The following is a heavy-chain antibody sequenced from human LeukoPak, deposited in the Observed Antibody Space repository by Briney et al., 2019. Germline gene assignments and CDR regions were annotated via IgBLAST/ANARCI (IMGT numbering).Heavy chain of an antibody. CDR2: IRYGGSQK. CDR1: AFTFSSYG. Sequence: TGGSLSLSCLASAFTFSSYGMDWVPRAPGKGLDWMTFIRYGGSQKYYADPVRVRFTISRDDSKNKLSLQMNSLRAEDTAVYYCAKEGYSRGYHSYYYMDVWGKGTTVTVSS. V-gene: IGHV3-30*02. D-gene: IGHD6-13*01. J-gene: IGHJ6*03. CDR3: AKEGYSRGYHSYYYMDV.